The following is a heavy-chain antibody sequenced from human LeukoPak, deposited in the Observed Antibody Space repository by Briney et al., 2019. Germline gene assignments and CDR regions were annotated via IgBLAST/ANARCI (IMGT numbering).Heavy chain of an antibody. Sequence: ASVKVSCKASGGTFSSYAISWVRQAPGQGLEWMGGIIPIFGTANYAQKFQGRVTITTDESTSTAYMELSSLRSEDTAVYYCARGRQQLVAYFDYWGQGTLVTASS. CDR1: GGTFSSYA. J-gene: IGHJ4*02. CDR3: ARGRQQLVAYFDY. D-gene: IGHD6-13*01. V-gene: IGHV1-69*05. CDR2: IIPIFGTA.